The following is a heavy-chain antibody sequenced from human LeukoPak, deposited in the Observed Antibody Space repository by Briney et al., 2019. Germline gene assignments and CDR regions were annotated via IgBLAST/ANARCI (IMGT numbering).Heavy chain of an antibody. J-gene: IGHJ4*02. D-gene: IGHD2-15*01. V-gene: IGHV4-39*01. CDR3: ARHCSDGSCYEY. CDR1: GGSIGSSRSY. Sequence: SETLSLTCTVSGGSIGSSRSYWGWLRQPPGKGLEWTGSIDYSGKTFYNPSLKSRVTISVDTSKNQFSLKLSSVTAADTAVYYCARHCSDGSCYEYWGQGTLVTVSS. CDR2: IDYSGKT.